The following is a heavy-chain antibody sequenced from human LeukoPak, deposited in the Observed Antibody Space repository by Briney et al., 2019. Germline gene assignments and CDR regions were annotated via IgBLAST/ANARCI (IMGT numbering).Heavy chain of an antibody. CDR2: IKQDGSEK. V-gene: IGHV3-7*01. J-gene: IGHJ4*02. CDR3: ARDRNTDFWSGYYTNYFDY. Sequence: GGSLRLSCAASGFTFSSYAMTWVRQAPGKGLEWAANIKQDGSEKYYVDYVKGRFTISRDNAKNSLYLQMNSLRAEDTAVYYCARDRNTDFWSGYYTNYFDYWGQGTLVTVSS. D-gene: IGHD3-3*01. CDR1: GFTFSSYA.